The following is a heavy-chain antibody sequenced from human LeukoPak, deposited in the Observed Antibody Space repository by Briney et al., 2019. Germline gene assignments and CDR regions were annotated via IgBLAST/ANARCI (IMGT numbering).Heavy chain of an antibody. Sequence: GGSLRLSCVASGFTFNYYSMNWARQAPGKGLEWISYIRSRDGTVSYADSVEGRFTISTDTAKTSLFLQMNGLSADDTAVYYCAGSSSWAPEYFQHWGQGTLVTVSS. CDR1: GFTFNYYS. J-gene: IGHJ1*01. D-gene: IGHD6-13*01. V-gene: IGHV3-48*01. CDR3: AGSSSWAPEYFQH. CDR2: IRSRDGTV.